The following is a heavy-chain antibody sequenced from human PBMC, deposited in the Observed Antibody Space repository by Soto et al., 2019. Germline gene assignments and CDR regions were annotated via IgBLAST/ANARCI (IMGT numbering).Heavy chain of an antibody. CDR1: GYSFSSYG. Sequence: QAQLVQSGAEVKKPGASVKVSCKASGYSFSSYGITWVRQAPGQGLEWLGWISPYNDDTKYAQRLQGRVTMPTDTSPRTAYRDMRGLRSDDTAIYYCARGGYYDSSGARNYHYYGMDVWGQGTTVTVSS. CDR3: ARGGYYDSSGARNYHYYGMDV. V-gene: IGHV1-18*01. J-gene: IGHJ6*02. D-gene: IGHD3-22*01. CDR2: ISPYNDDT.